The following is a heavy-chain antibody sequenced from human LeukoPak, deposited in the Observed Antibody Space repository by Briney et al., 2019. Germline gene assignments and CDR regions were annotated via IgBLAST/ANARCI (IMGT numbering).Heavy chain of an antibody. J-gene: IGHJ4*02. V-gene: IGHV3-21*01. CDR2: ISSSSSYI. D-gene: IGHD3-22*01. CDR3: ARDRYYYDSSGQADY. Sequence: TGGSLRLSCAASGFTFSSYSMNWVRQAPGKGLEWVSSISSSSSYIYYADSVKGRFTISRDNAKNSLYLQMNSLRAEDTAVYYCARDRYYYDSSGQADYWGQGTLDTVSS. CDR1: GFTFSSYS.